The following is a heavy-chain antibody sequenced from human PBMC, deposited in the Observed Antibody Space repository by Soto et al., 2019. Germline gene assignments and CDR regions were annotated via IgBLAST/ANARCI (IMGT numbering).Heavy chain of an antibody. V-gene: IGHV3-15*01. Sequence: PGGSLRLSCAASGFTFSNAWMSWVRQAPGKGLEWVGRIKSKTDGGTTDYAAPVKGRFTISRDNSKNTLYLQMNSLRAEKTAVNYFVKEYCTNGVCYRLSYYYGMDVWGQGTTVTVSS. D-gene: IGHD2-8*01. J-gene: IGHJ6*02. CDR2: IKSKTDGGTT. CDR1: GFTFSNAW. CDR3: VKEYCTNGVCYRLSYYYGMDV.